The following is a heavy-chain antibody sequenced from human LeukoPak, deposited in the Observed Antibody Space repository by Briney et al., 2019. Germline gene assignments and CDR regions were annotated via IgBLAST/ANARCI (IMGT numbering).Heavy chain of an antibody. CDR3: ARLAVVSFPDA. D-gene: IGHD2-8*02. Sequence: SETLSLTCTVSGGSISSSSYYWGWIRQPPGKGLEWIGSIYYSGSTYYNPSLKSRVTISVDTSKNQFSLKLSSVTAADTAVYYCARLAVVSFPDAWGQGTLVTVSS. CDR2: IYYSGST. CDR1: GGSISSSSYY. J-gene: IGHJ5*02. V-gene: IGHV4-39*01.